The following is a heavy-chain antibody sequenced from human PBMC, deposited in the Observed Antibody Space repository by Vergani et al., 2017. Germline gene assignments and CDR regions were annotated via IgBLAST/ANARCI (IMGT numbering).Heavy chain of an antibody. D-gene: IGHD6-13*01. CDR2: IDWDDDK. CDR1: GFSLSTSGMC. Sequence: QVTLRESGPALVKPIQTPTLICTFSGFSLSTSGMCVSWTRQPPGKALEWLALIDWDDDKYYSTSMKTSPTIPKDTSKNQVVLTMTNMDPVDTATYYCAQSGDRSSWFDYWGQGTLVTVSS. J-gene: IGHJ4*02. V-gene: IGHV2-70*01. CDR3: AQSGDRSSWFDY.